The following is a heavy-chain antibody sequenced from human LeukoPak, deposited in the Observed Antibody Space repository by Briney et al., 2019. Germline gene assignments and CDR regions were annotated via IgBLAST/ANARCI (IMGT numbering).Heavy chain of an antibody. CDR2: ISAYNGNT. J-gene: IGHJ4*02. V-gene: IGHV1-18*01. Sequence: ASVKVSCKASGYTFTSYGISWVRQAPGQGLEWMGWISAYNGNTNYAQKLQGRVTMTTDTSTSTAYKELRSLRSDDTAVYYCARNNYYDSSGYPDYWGQGTLVTVSS. D-gene: IGHD3-22*01. CDR3: ARNNYYDSSGYPDY. CDR1: GYTFTSYG.